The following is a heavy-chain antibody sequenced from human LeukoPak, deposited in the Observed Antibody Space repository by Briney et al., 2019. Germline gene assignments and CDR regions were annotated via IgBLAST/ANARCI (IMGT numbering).Heavy chain of an antibody. CDR2: INHSGST. J-gene: IGHJ4*02. V-gene: IGHV4-34*01. CDR1: GGSFSGYY. D-gene: IGHD5-18*01. CDR3: ARGVRGSRYSYGYYYFDY. Sequence: SETLSLTCAVYGGSFSGYYWSWIRQPPGKGLEWIGEINHSGSTNYNPSLKSRVTISVDTSKNQFSLKLSSVTAADTAVYYCARGVRGSRYSYGYYYFDYWGQGTLVTVSS.